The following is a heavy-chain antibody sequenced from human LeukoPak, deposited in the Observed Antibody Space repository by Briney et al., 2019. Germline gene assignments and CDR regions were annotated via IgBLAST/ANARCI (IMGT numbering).Heavy chain of an antibody. D-gene: IGHD1-26*01. V-gene: IGHV3-23*01. CDR2: ISGSGGTT. J-gene: IGHJ3*02. Sequence: PGGSLRLSCAASGLTFSSYAMSWVRQAPGKGLEWVSAISGSGGTTYYTDSVKGRFTVSRDNSKNTLYLQMNSLRAGDTAIYYCAKRAYSGIYFAAFDIWGQGTMVTVSS. CDR3: AKRAYSGIYFAAFDI. CDR1: GLTFSSYA.